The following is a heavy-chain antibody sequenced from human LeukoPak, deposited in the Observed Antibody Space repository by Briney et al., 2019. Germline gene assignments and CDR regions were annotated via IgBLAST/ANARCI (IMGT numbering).Heavy chain of an antibody. D-gene: IGHD3-22*01. CDR3: ARARHYYDSSGYSDY. J-gene: IGHJ4*02. CDR2: INPNSGGT. Sequence: ASVKVSCKASGYTFTGYYMHWVRQAPGQGLEWMGWINPNSGGTNYAQKFQGRVTMTRDTSISTAYMELSRLRSDDTAVYYCARARHYYDSSGYSDYWGQGTLVTVSS. V-gene: IGHV1-2*02. CDR1: GYTFTGYY.